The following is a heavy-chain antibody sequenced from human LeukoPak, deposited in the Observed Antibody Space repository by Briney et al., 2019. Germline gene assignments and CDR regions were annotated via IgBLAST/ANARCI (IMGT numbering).Heavy chain of an antibody. CDR1: GGTFSSYA. CDR3: ARDLPATIAGGGDY. Sequence: SVKVSCKASGGTFSSYAISWVRQAPGQGLEWMGRIIPILGIANYAQKFQGRVTITADKSTSTAYMELSSLRSEDAAVYYCARDLPATIAGGGDYWGQETLVTVSS. D-gene: IGHD5-12*01. V-gene: IGHV1-69*04. CDR2: IIPILGIA. J-gene: IGHJ4*02.